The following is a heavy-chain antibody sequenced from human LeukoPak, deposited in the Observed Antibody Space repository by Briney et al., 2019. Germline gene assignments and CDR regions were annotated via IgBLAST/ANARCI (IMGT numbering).Heavy chain of an antibody. CDR1: GFHFGSYG. J-gene: IGHJ4*02. CDR3: VKEHSTTWFVFDF. V-gene: IGHV3-30*02. D-gene: IGHD3-10*01. CDR2: IRYHGSDR. Sequence: GGSLRLSCAASGFHFGSYGMHWVRQAPGKGLQWVAFIRYHGSDRYYADSVKGRFTISRDNSESTLFLQMSSLRVDDTAAYYCVKEHSTTWFVFDFWGQGTLVTVSS.